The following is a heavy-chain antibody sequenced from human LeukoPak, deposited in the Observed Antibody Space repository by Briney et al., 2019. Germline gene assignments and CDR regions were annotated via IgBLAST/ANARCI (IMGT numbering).Heavy chain of an antibody. Sequence: GGSLRLSCAASGFSFSSFAMTWVRQAPGKGLEWVSSITGGHYATYNTDSVKGRFTISRDNAKNTLYLQMNSLGADDTAIYYCTKDPNGDYIGAFDPWGQGTLVTVSS. CDR3: TKDPNGDYIGAFDP. D-gene: IGHD4-17*01. CDR2: ITGGHYAT. V-gene: IGHV3-23*01. J-gene: IGHJ5*02. CDR1: GFSFSSFA.